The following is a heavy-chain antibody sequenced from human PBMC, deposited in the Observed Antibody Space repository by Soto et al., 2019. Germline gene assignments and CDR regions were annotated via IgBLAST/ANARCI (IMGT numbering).Heavy chain of an antibody. CDR1: GGSISSYY. J-gene: IGHJ3*02. V-gene: IGHV4-59*01. CDR2: IYYSGST. Sequence: SETLSLTCTVSGGSISSYYWNWIRQPPGKGLEWIGYIYYSGSTNYNPSLKSRVTISVDTSKNQFSLKLTSVTAADTAVYYCGRVQGITIFGVIIGDAFDIWGQGTMVTVSS. D-gene: IGHD3-3*01. CDR3: GRVQGITIFGVIIGDAFDI.